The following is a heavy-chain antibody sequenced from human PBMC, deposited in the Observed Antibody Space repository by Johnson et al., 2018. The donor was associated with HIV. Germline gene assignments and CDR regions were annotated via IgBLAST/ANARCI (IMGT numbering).Heavy chain of an antibody. Sequence: VQLVESGGALVQPGDSLGLSCAVSGFTFSNYWMSWVRQAPGKGLEWVSGIIPSGTGTHYADSVTGRFTISRDNSKNTLYLQMNSLRAEDTAVYYCARDLGPDGAFDIWGQGTMVTVSS. J-gene: IGHJ3*02. CDR2: IIPSGTGT. CDR3: ARDLGPDGAFDI. D-gene: IGHD5-24*01. CDR1: GFTFSNYW. V-gene: IGHV3-23*04.